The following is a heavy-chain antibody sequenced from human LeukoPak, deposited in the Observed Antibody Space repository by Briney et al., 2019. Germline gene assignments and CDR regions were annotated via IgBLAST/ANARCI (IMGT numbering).Heavy chain of an antibody. CDR2: TSDRGDYT. Sequence: GGSLRLSCAASGFTFTSYSMSWVRQAPGKGLEWVSGTSDRGDYTYYADSVKGRFTISRDNSKNTLYLQMNSLRAEDTAVYYCARGPAKGFDYWGQGTLVTVSS. CDR3: ARGPAKGFDY. CDR1: GFTFTSYS. V-gene: IGHV3-23*01. J-gene: IGHJ4*02.